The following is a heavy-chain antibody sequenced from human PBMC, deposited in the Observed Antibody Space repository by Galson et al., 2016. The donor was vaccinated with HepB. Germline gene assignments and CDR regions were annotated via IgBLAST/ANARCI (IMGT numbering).Heavy chain of an antibody. V-gene: IGHV1-2*02. CDR2: INPNSGVT. CDR1: GYTFTGYQ. J-gene: IGHJ4*02. CDR3: ARGGTASALDY. D-gene: IGHD3-16*01. Sequence: SGYTFTGYQVHWVRQAPGQGLEWMGWINPNSGVTIYAQKFQDRVTMTRDTSINAAHMELSSLTSDDTGVYYCARGGTASALDYWGQGTLVTVSS.